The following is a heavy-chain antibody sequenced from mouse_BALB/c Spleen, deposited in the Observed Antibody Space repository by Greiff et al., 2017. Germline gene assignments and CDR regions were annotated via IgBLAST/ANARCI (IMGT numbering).Heavy chain of an antibody. CDR2: ILPGSGST. Sequence: QVQLQQSGAELMKPGASVKISCKATGYTFSSYWIEWVKQRPGHGLEWIGEILPGSGSTNYNEKFKGKATFTADTSSNTAYMQLSSLTSEDSAVYYCARSFITTVAYFDDWGQGTTLTVSS. V-gene: IGHV1-9*01. J-gene: IGHJ2*01. CDR1: GYTFSSYW. CDR3: ARSFITTVAYFDD. D-gene: IGHD1-1*01.